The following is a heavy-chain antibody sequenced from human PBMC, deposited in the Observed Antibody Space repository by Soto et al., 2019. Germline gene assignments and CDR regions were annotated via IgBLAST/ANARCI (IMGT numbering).Heavy chain of an antibody. D-gene: IGHD1-1*01. CDR3: GRGTRVRSTLDQGISGPLDY. V-gene: IGHV3-13*01. CDR1: GFTVSSYD. CDR2: LGAGGDT. Sequence: EVQLVESGGGLVQPGGSLRLACAASGFTVSSYDMHWVRHVTGKGLEWVSTLGAGGDTYFPDSVKGRFTISRENDKPSLYLQMNHLGAGDTAVYYCGRGTRVRSTLDQGISGPLDYWGPGTLVAGSS. J-gene: IGHJ4*02.